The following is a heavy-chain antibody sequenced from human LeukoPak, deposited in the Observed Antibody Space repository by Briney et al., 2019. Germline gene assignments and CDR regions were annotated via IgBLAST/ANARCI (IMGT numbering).Heavy chain of an antibody. CDR2: IKSKANTYAT. Sequence: GGSLRLSCAASGFTFSGSAMHWVRQASGKGLEWVGRIKSKANTYATAYVESVKGRFTISRDDSKNTAYLQMNSLKTEDTAVYYCISGLGDVWGKGTTVTVSS. V-gene: IGHV3-73*01. J-gene: IGHJ6*04. CDR3: ISGLGDV. CDR1: GFTFSGSA.